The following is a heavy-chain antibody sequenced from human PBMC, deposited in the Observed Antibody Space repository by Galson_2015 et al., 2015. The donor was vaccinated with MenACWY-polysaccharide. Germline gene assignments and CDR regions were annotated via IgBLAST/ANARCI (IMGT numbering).Heavy chain of an antibody. CDR2: ISGSGGST. CDR3: ARTYYGDNSGYGPLDLDN. D-gene: IGHD3-22*01. CDR1: RFTFSSYA. J-gene: IGHJ4*02. Sequence: SLRLSCAASRFTFSSYAMSWVRQAPGKGLEWVSAISGSGGSTYYADSVKGRFTISRDNSKNTLYLQMNSLRAEDTAVYYCARTYYGDNSGYGPLDLDNWGQGTLVTVSS. V-gene: IGHV3-23*01.